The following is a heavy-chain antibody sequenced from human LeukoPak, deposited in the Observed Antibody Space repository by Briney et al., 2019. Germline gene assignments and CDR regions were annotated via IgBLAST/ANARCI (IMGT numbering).Heavy chain of an antibody. V-gene: IGHV1-18*01. CDR3: ATRSAVATIWKIFDY. CDR2: ISAYNGNT. CDR1: GYTFTSYG. D-gene: IGHD5-12*01. Sequence: GASVKVSCKASGYTFTSYGISWVRQAPGQGLEWMGWISAYNGNTNYAQKLQGRVTMTTDTSTSTAYMELRSLRSEDTAVYYCATRSAVATIWKIFDYWGQGTLVTVSS. J-gene: IGHJ4*02.